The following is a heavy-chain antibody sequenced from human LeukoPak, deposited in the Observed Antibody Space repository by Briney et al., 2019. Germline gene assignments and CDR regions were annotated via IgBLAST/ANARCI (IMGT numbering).Heavy chain of an antibody. CDR2: IDDSGNT. Sequence: SETLSLTCTVSGGSISRYYWSWIRRLPGKGLEWIGYIDDSGNTNYNPSLKSQATISVDKSKNQFSLKLSFVTAADTAMYYCARSDYHNSGSHTVFDAFDIWGQGTRVTVSS. CDR1: GGSISRYY. CDR3: ARSDYHNSGSHTVFDAFDI. V-gene: IGHV4-59*01. J-gene: IGHJ3*02. D-gene: IGHD3-10*01.